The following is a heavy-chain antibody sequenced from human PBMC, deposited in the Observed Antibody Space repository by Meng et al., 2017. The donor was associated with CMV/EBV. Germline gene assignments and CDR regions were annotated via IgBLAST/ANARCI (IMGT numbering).Heavy chain of an antibody. V-gene: IGHV3-30*04. CDR1: GFTFSSYA. CDR3: ARDRAIAARHFDY. Sequence: GGSLRLSCAASGFTFSSYAMHWVRQAPGKGLEWVAVISYDGSNKYYADSVKGRFTISRDNSKNTLYLQMNSLRAEDTAVYYCARDRAIAARHFDYCGQGTLVTVSS. D-gene: IGHD6-6*01. J-gene: IGHJ4*02. CDR2: ISYDGSNK.